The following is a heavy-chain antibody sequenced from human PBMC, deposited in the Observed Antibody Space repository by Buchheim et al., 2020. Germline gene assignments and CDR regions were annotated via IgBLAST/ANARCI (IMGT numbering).Heavy chain of an antibody. J-gene: IGHJ4*02. V-gene: IGHV3-23*01. CDR1: GFTFSSYA. CDR3: ANSRYGDYGNGMYYFDY. CDR2: LSGSGGST. D-gene: IGHD4-17*01. Sequence: EVQLLESGGGLVQPGGSLRLSCAASGFTFSSYAMTWVRQAPGKGLEWVSTLSGSGGSTYYADSVKGRFTISRDNSKNTLSLQMHSLRAEDTAVYYCANSRYGDYGNGMYYFDYWGQGTL.